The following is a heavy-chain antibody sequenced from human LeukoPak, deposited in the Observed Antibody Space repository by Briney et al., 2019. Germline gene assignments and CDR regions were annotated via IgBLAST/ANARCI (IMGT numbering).Heavy chain of an antibody. V-gene: IGHV3-30*18. Sequence: GGPLRHSCAASGFTFSSYGTHWLRQAPGKGLEWVAVISYDGNNKYYADSVKGQFTMSRDNSNNALYLQMNSLRAEDTAVYYCAKDQNYVLRYFDWFPLDYWGQGTLVTVSS. D-gene: IGHD3-9*01. CDR2: ISYDGNNK. J-gene: IGHJ4*02. CDR3: AKDQNYVLRYFDWFPLDY. CDR1: GFTFSSYG.